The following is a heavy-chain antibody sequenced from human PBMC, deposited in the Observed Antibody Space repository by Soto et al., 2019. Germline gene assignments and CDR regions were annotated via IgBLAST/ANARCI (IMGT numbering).Heavy chain of an antibody. J-gene: IGHJ4*01. D-gene: IGHD1-26*01. V-gene: IGHV2-5*02. CDR2: IFWDDDK. CDR3: AHRGVSYSDYSDY. Sequence: QITLKESGPTLVKPTQTLTLTCTFSGFSRSTSGAGVGWIRQPPGKSLERLALIFWDDDKRYSPSLNSKLTITKHNSKNQVVLTLTNIDPLDTATYYCAHRGVSYSDYSDYWGQGTLLTVCS. CDR1: GFSRSTSGAG.